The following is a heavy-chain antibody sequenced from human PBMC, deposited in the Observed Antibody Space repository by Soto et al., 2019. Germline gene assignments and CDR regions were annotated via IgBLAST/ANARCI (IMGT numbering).Heavy chain of an antibody. CDR2: IYYSGST. CDR3: ARLWYYYDSSGYP. CDR1: GGSISSSSYY. J-gene: IGHJ5*02. Sequence: SETLSLTCTVSGGSISSSSYYWGWIRQPPGKGLEWIGSIYYSGSTYYNPSLKSRVTISVDTSKNQFSLRLSSVTAADTAVYYCARLWYYYDSSGYPWGQGTLVTVSS. D-gene: IGHD3-22*01. V-gene: IGHV4-39*01.